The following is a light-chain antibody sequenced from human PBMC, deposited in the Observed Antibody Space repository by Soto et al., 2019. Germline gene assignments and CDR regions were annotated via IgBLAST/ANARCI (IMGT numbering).Light chain of an antibody. CDR1: QGIRND. CDR2: AAS. CDR3: LQDYNYPYT. J-gene: IGKJ2*01. Sequence: AIQMTQSPSSMSASVGDRVTITCRASQGIRNDLGWYQQKPGKAPKLLIYAASSLQSGVTSRFSGSGSGTDFTLTISSLQPEDFATYYCLQDYNYPYTFGQGTKLEIK. V-gene: IGKV1-6*01.